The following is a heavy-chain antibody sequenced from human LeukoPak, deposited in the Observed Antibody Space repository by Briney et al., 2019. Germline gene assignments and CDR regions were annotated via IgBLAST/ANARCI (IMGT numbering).Heavy chain of an antibody. Sequence: SETLSLTCAVYGGSFSGYYWSWIRQPPGKGLEWIGEINHSGSTNYNPSLKSRVTISVDTSKNQFSLKLSSVTAADTAVYYCARGRRAAKGNWFDPWGQETLVTVSS. CDR3: ARGRRAAKGNWFDP. CDR1: GGSFSGYY. J-gene: IGHJ5*02. D-gene: IGHD2-15*01. CDR2: INHSGST. V-gene: IGHV4-34*01.